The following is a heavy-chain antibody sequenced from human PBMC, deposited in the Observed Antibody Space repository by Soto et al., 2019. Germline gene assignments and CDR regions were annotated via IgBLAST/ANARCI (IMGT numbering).Heavy chain of an antibody. D-gene: IGHD3-3*01. CDR1: GFTFSPYS. CDR3: ARDRSTIYGVVTPIDY. Sequence: GGSLRLSCAVSGFTFSPYSMNWVRQAPGKGLEWISYISSGGDTIYYADSVRGRFTVSRDNTKNSLYLQMDSLRDEDTAVYYCARDRSTIYGVVTPIDYWGQGTLVTVSS. CDR2: ISSGGDTI. J-gene: IGHJ4*02. V-gene: IGHV3-48*02.